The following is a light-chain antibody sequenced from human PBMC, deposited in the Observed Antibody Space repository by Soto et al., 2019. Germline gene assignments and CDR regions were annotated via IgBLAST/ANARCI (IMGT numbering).Light chain of an antibody. CDR3: QQYNRSPWT. J-gene: IGKJ1*01. Sequence: DIQMTQSPSTLSASLVDRITITCRASRSFSSSWLAWYQQKPVKSPNLLIYKASTLQSGVPSRFSGSGSGTEFTLTISRLQPDDFATYYCQQYNRSPWTFGQGTKVDIK. CDR2: KAS. CDR1: RSFSSSW. V-gene: IGKV1-5*03.